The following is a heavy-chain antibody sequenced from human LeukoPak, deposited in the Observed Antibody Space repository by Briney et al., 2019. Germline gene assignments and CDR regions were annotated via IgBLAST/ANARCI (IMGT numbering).Heavy chain of an antibody. CDR3: ARDRPTGSYYSIDY. CDR2: IWYDGSNK. D-gene: IGHD1-26*01. Sequence: GGSLRLSCAASGFTFNEFGVHWVRQAPGQGLEWVALIWYDGSNKYYADSVKGRFTISRDNSKNTVYLQMNSLRVEDTALYYCARDRPTGSYYSIDYWGQGTLATVSS. CDR1: GFTFNEFG. J-gene: IGHJ4*02. V-gene: IGHV3-33*01.